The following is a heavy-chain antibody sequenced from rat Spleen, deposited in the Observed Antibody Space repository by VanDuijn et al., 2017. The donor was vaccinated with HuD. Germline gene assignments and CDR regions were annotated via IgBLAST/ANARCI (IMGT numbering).Heavy chain of an antibody. D-gene: IGHD1-12*03. V-gene: IGHV4-2*01. Sequence: EVKLVESGGGLVQPGRSLKLSCAASGFNFNDYWMGWVRQAPGKGLEWIGEINKDSSTINYTPSLKDKFTISRDNAQNTLYLQMSKLGSEDTAIYYCAREGFYDGYYQCYVMDAWGQGASVTVSS. CDR3: AREGFYDGYYQCYVMDA. CDR2: INKDSSTI. CDR1: GFNFNDYW. J-gene: IGHJ4*01.